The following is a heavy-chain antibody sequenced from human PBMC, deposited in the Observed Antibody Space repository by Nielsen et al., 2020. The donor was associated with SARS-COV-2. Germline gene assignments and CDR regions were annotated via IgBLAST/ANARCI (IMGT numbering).Heavy chain of an antibody. Sequence: SDTLSLTCSVSGDSISGRNSYWSWIRQAPGKAPECLAYIYSSGNTYYNPSLKSRATISMDTSKNQFSLKLTSVTVTDTAVYYCARDLRASGPFDFWGQGILVTVSS. CDR2: IYSSGNT. V-gene: IGHV4-30-4*02. D-gene: IGHD3-10*01. CDR3: ARDLRASGPFDF. J-gene: IGHJ4*02. CDR1: GDSISGRNSY.